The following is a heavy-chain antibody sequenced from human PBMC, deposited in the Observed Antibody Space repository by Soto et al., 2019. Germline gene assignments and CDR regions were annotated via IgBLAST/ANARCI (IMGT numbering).Heavy chain of an antibody. J-gene: IGHJ4*02. Sequence: SETLSLTCTVSYGSISVSNVFWGWVRQPPGKGLVWIGNIDYSGTAYFNPSLGTRGTFPVDMSKYQFPLTLYLVSAADTAAEFCARTTGRHLDFWGQGILVTVSS. V-gene: IGHV4-39*01. CDR3: ARTTGRHLDF. D-gene: IGHD4-4*01. CDR2: IDYSGTA. CDR1: YGSISVSNVF.